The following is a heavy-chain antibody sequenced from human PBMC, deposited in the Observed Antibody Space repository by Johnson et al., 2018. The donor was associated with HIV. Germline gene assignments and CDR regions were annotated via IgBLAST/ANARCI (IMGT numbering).Heavy chain of an antibody. J-gene: IGHJ3*02. V-gene: IGHV3-7*05. CDR3: ARDETYRRYALTALYI. D-gene: IGHD1-14*01. CDR2: IKQDGSEK. Sequence: VHLVESGGGLVQPGGSLRLSCAVSGFTFSTYWMTWVRQTPGKGLEWVANIKQDGSEKHYLNSVKGRFTISRDNAKNSLFLQMNSLRVEDTAVYFCARDETYRRYALTALYIWGQGTMVIVSS. CDR1: GFTFSTYW.